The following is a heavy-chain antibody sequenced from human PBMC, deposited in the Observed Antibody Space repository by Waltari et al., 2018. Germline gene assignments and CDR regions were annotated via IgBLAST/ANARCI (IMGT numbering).Heavy chain of an antibody. CDR2: VSFEETTQ. V-gene: IGHV3-30*03. Sequence: QVHLVESGGGVVQPGGSLRLSCAGSGLHFNDYGMHWVRQAPGKGLEWLAVVSFEETTQYYADSVKGRFTISRDKSMNTVYLEMNSLRPDDTAMYYCASVTGTGYWGQGTLVTVSS. CDR3: ASVTGTGY. CDR1: GLHFNDYG. D-gene: IGHD1-1*01. J-gene: IGHJ4*02.